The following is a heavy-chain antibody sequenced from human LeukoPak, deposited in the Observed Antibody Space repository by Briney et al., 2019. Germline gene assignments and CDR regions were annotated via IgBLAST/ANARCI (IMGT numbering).Heavy chain of an antibody. Sequence: GGSLRLSCAASGFTFSSYGMHWVRQAPGMGLEWVAFIRYDGSNKYYADSVKGRFTISRDNSKNTLYLQMNSLRAEDTAVYYCAKDMASEDDSSGYHLLFDYWGQGTLVTVSS. CDR1: GFTFSSYG. J-gene: IGHJ4*02. V-gene: IGHV3-30*02. CDR2: IRYDGSNK. CDR3: AKDMASEDDSSGYHLLFDY. D-gene: IGHD3-22*01.